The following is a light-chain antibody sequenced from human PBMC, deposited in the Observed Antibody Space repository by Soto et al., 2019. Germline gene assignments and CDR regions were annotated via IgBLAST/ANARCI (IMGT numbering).Light chain of an antibody. Sequence: QSVMTQPPSVSAAPGQRVTISCSGSSSNIGGNSVSWYQQLPGTAPKLLIYDDDKRPSGIPDRFSGSKSGTSATLGITGFQTGDDADYYCGSWDSSLSAYVFGTGPKLTVL. V-gene: IGLV1-51*01. J-gene: IGLJ1*01. CDR1: SSNIGGNS. CDR3: GSWDSSLSAYV. CDR2: DDD.